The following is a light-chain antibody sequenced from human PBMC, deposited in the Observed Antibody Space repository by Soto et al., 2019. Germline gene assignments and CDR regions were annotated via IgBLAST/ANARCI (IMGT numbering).Light chain of an antibody. Sequence: EIVLTQSPGTLSLSPGERATLSCRASQSGSSSYLAWYQQKPGQAPRLLIYGASSRATGIPDRFSGSGSGTDFTLTISSLEPEDFAVYYCQQRSNWPPTWTFGQGTKVDI. J-gene: IGKJ1*01. V-gene: IGKV3D-20*02. CDR3: QQRSNWPPTWT. CDR1: QSGSSSY. CDR2: GAS.